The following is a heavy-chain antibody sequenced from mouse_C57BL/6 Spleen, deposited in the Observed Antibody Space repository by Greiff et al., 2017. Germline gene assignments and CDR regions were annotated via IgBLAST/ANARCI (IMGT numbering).Heavy chain of an antibody. CDR1: GYTFTSYW. D-gene: IGHD1-1*01. J-gene: IGHJ1*03. V-gene: IGHV1-64*01. CDR3: ARGVDYYGSSYWYFDV. CDR2: IHPNSGST. Sequence: VQLQQPGAELVKPGASVKLSCKASGYTFTSYWMHWVKQRPGQGLEWIGMIHPNSGSTNYNEKFKSKATLTVDKSSSTAYMQLSSLTSEDSEVYYCARGVDYYGSSYWYFDVWGTGTTVTVSS.